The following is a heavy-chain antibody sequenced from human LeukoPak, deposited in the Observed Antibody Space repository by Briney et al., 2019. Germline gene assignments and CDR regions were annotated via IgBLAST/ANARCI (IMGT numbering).Heavy chain of an antibody. V-gene: IGHV1-2*02. Sequence: GASVKVSCKASGYTFTGYYMHWVRQAPGQGLEWMGWINPNSGGTNYAQKFQGRVTITADESTSTAYMELSSLRSEDTAVYYCARGYWGWAFDIWGQGTMVTVSS. J-gene: IGHJ3*02. D-gene: IGHD2-8*02. CDR1: GYTFTGYY. CDR3: ARGYWGWAFDI. CDR2: INPNSGGT.